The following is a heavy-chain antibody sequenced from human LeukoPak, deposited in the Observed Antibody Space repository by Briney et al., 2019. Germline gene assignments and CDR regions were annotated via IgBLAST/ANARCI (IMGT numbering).Heavy chain of an antibody. V-gene: IGHV5-51*01. CDR2: IYPGESDI. CDR1: GYGFTSYW. CDR3: ARRMATIDYFDY. D-gene: IGHD5-24*01. J-gene: IGHJ4*02. Sequence: GEALQISSKGSGYGFTSYWIGWGRRMPGKGGGWRGIIYPGESDIRYSTSFQGEVTISAEKSIRTTYLQWRSRKAADTAMYYCARRMATIDYFDYWGQGTLVTVSS.